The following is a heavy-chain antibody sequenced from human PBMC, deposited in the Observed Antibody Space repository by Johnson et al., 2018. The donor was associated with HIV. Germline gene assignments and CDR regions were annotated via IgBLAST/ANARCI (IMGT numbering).Heavy chain of an antibody. CDR3: ARDSRAFDI. V-gene: IGHV3-66*01. J-gene: IGHJ3*02. CDR1: GFTVSSNY. Sequence: VQLVESGGGLVQPGGSLRLSCAASGFTVSSNYMNWVRQAPGKGLEWVSVIYTGGSTYYADSVKGRFTISRDNSKNSLYLQMNSLRAEDTALYYCARDSRAFDIWGQGTMVTVSS. CDR2: IYTGGST.